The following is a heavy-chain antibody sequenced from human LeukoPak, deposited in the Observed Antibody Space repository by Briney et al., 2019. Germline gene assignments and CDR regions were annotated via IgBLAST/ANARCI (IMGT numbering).Heavy chain of an antibody. CDR2: ISYDGSNK. CDR1: GFTFSSYA. CDR3: ASPMVRGVIKVGPYGY. V-gene: IGHV3-30*04. J-gene: IGHJ4*02. D-gene: IGHD3-10*01. Sequence: PGGSPRLSCAASGFTFSSYAMHWVRQAPGKGLEWVAVISYDGSNKYYADSVKGRFTISRDNSKNTLYLQMNSLRAEDTAVYYCASPMVRGVIKVGPYGYWGQGTLVTVSS.